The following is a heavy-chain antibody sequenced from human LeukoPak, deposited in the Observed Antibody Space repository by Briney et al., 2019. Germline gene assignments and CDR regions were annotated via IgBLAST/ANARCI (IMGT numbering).Heavy chain of an antibody. J-gene: IGHJ4*02. D-gene: IGHD3-16*02. V-gene: IGHV3-48*02. Sequence: GGSLRLSCAASGFTFSSYSMNWVRQAPGKGLEWVSYISSSSSTIYYADSVKGRSTISRDNAKNSLYLQMNSLRDEDTAVYYCARGSVAYYDYIWGSYRSYYFDYWGQGTLVTVSS. CDR2: ISSSSSTI. CDR1: GFTFSSYS. CDR3: ARGSVAYYDYIWGSYRSYYFDY.